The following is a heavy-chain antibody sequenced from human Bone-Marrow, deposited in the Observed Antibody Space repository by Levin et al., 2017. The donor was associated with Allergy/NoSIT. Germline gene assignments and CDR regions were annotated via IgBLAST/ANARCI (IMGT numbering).Heavy chain of an antibody. J-gene: IGHJ6*03. Sequence: PSETLSLTCAASGFTFSDFYMSWIRQAPGKGLEWVSYISRSGHTIYYTDSVKGRFTISRDNAKNSLFLQMNSLRAEDTAVYYCARGQALYYFYYYMDVWGKATTVTVSS. V-gene: IGHV3-11*01. CDR1: GFTFSDFY. CDR2: ISRSGHTI. CDR3: ARGQALYYFYYYMDV.